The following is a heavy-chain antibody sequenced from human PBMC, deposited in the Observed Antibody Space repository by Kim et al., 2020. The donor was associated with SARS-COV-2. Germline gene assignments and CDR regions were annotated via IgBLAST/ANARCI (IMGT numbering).Heavy chain of an antibody. D-gene: IGHD3-3*01. V-gene: IGHV1-2*02. CDR1: GYTFTAYF. J-gene: IGHJ4*02. CDR3: TRDLAGSGYLID. Sequence: ASVKVSCKASGYTFTAYFIHWVRQAPGQGLQWLGWINGGVGNVKYSQTFEGRVSLTRDTSTSTAYLNLDRLTSDDTAIYYCTRDLAGSGYLIDWGQGA. CDR2: INGGVGNV.